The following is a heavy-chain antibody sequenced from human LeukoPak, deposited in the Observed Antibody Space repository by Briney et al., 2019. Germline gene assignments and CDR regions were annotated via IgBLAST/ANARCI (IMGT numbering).Heavy chain of an antibody. CDR3: ASVGATNPFDY. CDR2: ISSSGSST. CDR1: GFTFSDYY. Sequence: PGGSLRHSCAASGFTFSDYYMSWFRQAPGKGLEWVTHISSSGSSTYYADSVKGRFTISRDNSKNTLYLQMNSLRAEDTAVYYCASVGATNPFDYWGQGTLVTVSS. D-gene: IGHD1-26*01. V-gene: IGHV3-11*04. J-gene: IGHJ4*02.